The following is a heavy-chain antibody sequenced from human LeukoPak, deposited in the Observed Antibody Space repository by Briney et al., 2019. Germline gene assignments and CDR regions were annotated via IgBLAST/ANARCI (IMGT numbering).Heavy chain of an antibody. Sequence: GGSLRLSCADSEFTFSSYWMHWVRQAPGKGLVWISRINSDGSTTNYADSVKGRFTISRDNAKNTLYLQMNSLRAEDTAMYYCARGSAVTGVHWGQGTLVTVSS. CDR1: EFTFSSYW. J-gene: IGHJ4*02. CDR2: INSDGSTT. CDR3: ARGSAVTGVH. D-gene: IGHD1-14*01. V-gene: IGHV3-74*01.